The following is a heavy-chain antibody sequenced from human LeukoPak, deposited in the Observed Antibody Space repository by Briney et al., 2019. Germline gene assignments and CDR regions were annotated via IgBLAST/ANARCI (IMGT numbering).Heavy chain of an antibody. CDR3: ARGEVPAPSPPYNCFDP. CDR1: GYSFTSHY. V-gene: IGHV1-2*06. J-gene: IGHJ5*02. CDR2: INPNRGGT. Sequence: GASVKVSFKASGYSFTSHYMHWVRQAPGQGLEWMGRINPNRGGTNYAQKFQGRVTMTRDTSITTAYMELSRLRSDDTAVYFCARGEVPAPSPPYNCFDPWGQGTLVTVSS.